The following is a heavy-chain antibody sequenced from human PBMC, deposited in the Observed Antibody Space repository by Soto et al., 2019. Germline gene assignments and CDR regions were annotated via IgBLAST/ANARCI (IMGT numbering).Heavy chain of an antibody. CDR3: ARLAARTPHDDFDY. V-gene: IGHV1-46*01. Sequence: GASVKVSCKASGYTFTSYYIHWVRQAPGQGLEWMGIINPTGGSTTYAQKFQGRVTMTTDTSTSTVYMELSSLRSEDTAVYYCARLAARTPHDDFDYWGQVTLVTVSS. CDR1: GYTFTSYY. D-gene: IGHD6-6*01. CDR2: INPTGGST. J-gene: IGHJ4*02.